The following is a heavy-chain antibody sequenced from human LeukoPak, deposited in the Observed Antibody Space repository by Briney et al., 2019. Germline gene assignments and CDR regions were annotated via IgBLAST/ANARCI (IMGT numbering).Heavy chain of an antibody. V-gene: IGHV1-3*01. CDR2: INAGNGNT. D-gene: IGHD3-22*01. J-gene: IGHJ4*02. CDR1: GYTFTSYA. Sequence: VASVKVSCKASGYTFTSYAMHWVRQAPGQRLEWMGWINAGNGNTKYSQKFQGRVTITRDTSASTAYMELSSLRSEDTAVYYCARHPAYDSSEPFDYWGQGTLVTVSS. CDR3: ARHPAYDSSEPFDY.